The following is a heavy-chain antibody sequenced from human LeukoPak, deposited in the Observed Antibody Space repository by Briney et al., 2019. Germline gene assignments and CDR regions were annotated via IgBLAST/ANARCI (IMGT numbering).Heavy chain of an antibody. CDR1: GLTFRCYD. V-gene: IGHV3-23*01. CDR2: ISSGGGDT. D-gene: IGHD3-16*02. CDR3: AKDYVWGSYRPVGAFDI. Sequence: GCLRLSFEASGLTFRCYDMSWVRAAPGKGREWVSAISSGGGDTYYTDSVKGRFTISREKSKNTLYLQMTSLRAEDTAVYYCAKDYVWGSYRPVGAFDIWGQGTMVTVSS. J-gene: IGHJ3*02.